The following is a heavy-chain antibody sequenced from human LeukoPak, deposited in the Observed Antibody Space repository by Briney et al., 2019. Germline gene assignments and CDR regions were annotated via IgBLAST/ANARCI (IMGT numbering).Heavy chain of an antibody. J-gene: IGHJ6*03. CDR3: ARTAVAYYYYYYMDV. CDR2: IYVSGST. D-gene: IGHD6-19*01. Sequence: SETLSLTCTVSGASISSYYWSWIRQPAGKGLEWIGRIYVSGSTTYNPSLESRVTMSLDTSKNQISLKVSSVTAADTAVYYCARTAVAYYYYYYMDVWGKGTTVTVSS. V-gene: IGHV4-4*07. CDR1: GASISSYY.